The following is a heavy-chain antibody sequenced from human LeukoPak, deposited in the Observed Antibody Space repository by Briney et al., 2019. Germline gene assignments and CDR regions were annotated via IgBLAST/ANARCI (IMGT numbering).Heavy chain of an antibody. V-gene: IGHV4-4*02. CDR1: GGSISSSNW. CDR3: ARGNYYDFWSGYPYNWFDP. Sequence: SGTLSLTCAVSGGSISSSNWWSWVRQPPGKGLEWIGEIYHSGSSNYNPSLKSRVTISVDKSKNQFSLKLSSVTAADTAVYYCARGNYYDFWSGYPYNWFDPWGQGTLVTVSS. J-gene: IGHJ5*02. CDR2: IYHSGSS. D-gene: IGHD3-3*01.